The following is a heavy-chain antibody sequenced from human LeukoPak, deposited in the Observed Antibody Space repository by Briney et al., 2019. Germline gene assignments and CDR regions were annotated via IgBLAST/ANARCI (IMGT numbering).Heavy chain of an antibody. CDR2: INPSGGST. D-gene: IGHD5-18*01. CDR1: GYTFTSYA. CDR3: ARENGGGGYSYGSPYYCYGMDV. Sequence: ASVKVSCKASGYTFTSYAMHWVRQAPGQRLEWMGIINPSGGSTSYAQKFQGRVTMTRDTSTSTVYMELSSLRSEDTAVYYCARENGGGGYSYGSPYYCYGMDVWGQGTTVTVSS. V-gene: IGHV1-46*01. J-gene: IGHJ6*02.